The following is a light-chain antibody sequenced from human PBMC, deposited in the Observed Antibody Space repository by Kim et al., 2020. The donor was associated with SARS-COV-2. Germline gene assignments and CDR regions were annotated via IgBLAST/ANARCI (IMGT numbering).Light chain of an antibody. Sequence: ASVGDRVTITCQASQDINNFLNWYQQKPGRAPKLLIYDASNLEVGVPSRFSGSGSGTTFTLTISSLQPEDLGTYYCQQYNNFPLTFGGGTKVDIK. V-gene: IGKV1-33*01. CDR1: QDINNF. CDR2: DAS. J-gene: IGKJ4*01. CDR3: QQYNNFPLT.